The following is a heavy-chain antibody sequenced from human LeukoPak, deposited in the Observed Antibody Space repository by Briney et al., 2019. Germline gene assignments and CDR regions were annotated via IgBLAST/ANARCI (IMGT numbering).Heavy chain of an antibody. CDR3: ARGIVTMIVVIDY. CDR2: ISYDGSNK. J-gene: IGHJ4*02. V-gene: IGHV3-30*03. D-gene: IGHD3-22*01. CDR1: GFTFSSYG. Sequence: GGSLRLSCAASGFTFSSYGMHWVRQAPGKGLEWVAVISYDGSNKYYADSVKGRFTISRDNSKNTLYLQMDSLRAEDTAVYYCARGIVTMIVVIDYWGQGTLVTVSS.